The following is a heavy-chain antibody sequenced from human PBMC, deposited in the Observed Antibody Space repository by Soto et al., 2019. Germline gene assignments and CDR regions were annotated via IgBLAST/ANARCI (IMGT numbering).Heavy chain of an antibody. CDR1: GGSIISGGYS. J-gene: IGHJ5*02. CDR2: IYHSGST. V-gene: IGHV4-30-2*01. CDR3: ARVPTP. Sequence: TLSLTCAVSGGSIISGGYSWSWIRQPPGKGLEWIGYIYHSGSTYYNPSLKSRVTISVDRSKNQFSLKLNSMTAADTAVYYCARVPTPWGQGTLVTVSS.